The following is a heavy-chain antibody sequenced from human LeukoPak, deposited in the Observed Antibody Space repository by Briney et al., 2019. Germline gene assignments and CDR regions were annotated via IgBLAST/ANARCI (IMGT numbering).Heavy chain of an antibody. Sequence: SETLSLTCIVSGGSISSYYWSWIRQPPGKGLEWIGYIYYSGSTNYNPSPKSRVTISVDTTKNQFPLKLSSVTAADTAVYYCARHTPHFDRLPRHGWFDPWGQGTLVTVSS. D-gene: IGHD3-9*01. J-gene: IGHJ5*02. CDR3: ARHTPHFDRLPRHGWFDP. CDR2: IYYSGST. CDR1: GGSISSYY. V-gene: IGHV4-59*08.